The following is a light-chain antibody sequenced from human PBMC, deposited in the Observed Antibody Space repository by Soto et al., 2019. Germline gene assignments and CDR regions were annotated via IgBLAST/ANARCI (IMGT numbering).Light chain of an antibody. CDR1: QSVSSSY. J-gene: IGKJ2*01. CDR2: GAS. CDR3: QQYGSSPPYT. Sequence: EIVLTQSPGTLSLSPGERATLSCRASQSVSSSYLAWYQQKPDQAPRLLIYGASSRATGIPDRFSGSGSGTDFTLTISRLEPEDFVVYYCQQYGSSPPYTFGQGTKLEIK. V-gene: IGKV3-20*01.